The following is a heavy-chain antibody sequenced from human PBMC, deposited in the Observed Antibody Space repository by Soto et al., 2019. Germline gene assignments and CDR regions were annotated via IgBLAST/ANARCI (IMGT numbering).Heavy chain of an antibody. D-gene: IGHD1-26*01. J-gene: IGHJ4*02. Sequence: EVQLVETGGGLIQPGGSLRLSCAVSGFTVSSSYMSWVRQTPQKGLEWISIIYADSGTFYADSAKGRFTITSDNAQNILYLQVNSLSAVDTAVYYCASSEKALDRGVCVGSADYWGRGTLVTVST. CDR3: ASSEKALDRGVCVGSADY. CDR2: IYADSGT. CDR1: GFTVSSSY. V-gene: IGHV3-53*02.